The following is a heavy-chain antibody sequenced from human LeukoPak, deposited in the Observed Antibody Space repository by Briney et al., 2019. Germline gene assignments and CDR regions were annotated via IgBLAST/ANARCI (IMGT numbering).Heavy chain of an antibody. Sequence: PGGSLRLSCAASGFPFSSYSMNWVRQAPGKGLEWISYISSHSSTIYYADSVQGRFTISRDNAKNSLYLQMNSQRAEDTAVYYCAREGYWSTNWYKFGSLFRYFDLWGRGTLVTVSS. V-gene: IGHV3-48*01. CDR3: AREGYWSTNWYKFGSLFRYFDL. CDR1: GFPFSSYS. J-gene: IGHJ2*01. CDR2: ISSHSSTI. D-gene: IGHD6-13*01.